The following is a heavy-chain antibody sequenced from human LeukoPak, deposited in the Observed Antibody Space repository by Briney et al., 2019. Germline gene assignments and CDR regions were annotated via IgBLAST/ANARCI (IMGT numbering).Heavy chain of an antibody. CDR1: GGSISSYY. Sequence: SETLSLTCTVSGGSISSYYWSWIRQPPGKGLEWVGYIYYSGSTNYNPSLKSRVTISVDTSKNQFSLKLSSVTAADTAVYYCARSRSGYVYYFDYWGQGTLVTVSS. J-gene: IGHJ4*02. V-gene: IGHV4-59*01. CDR3: ARSRSGYVYYFDY. D-gene: IGHD5-12*01. CDR2: IYYSGST.